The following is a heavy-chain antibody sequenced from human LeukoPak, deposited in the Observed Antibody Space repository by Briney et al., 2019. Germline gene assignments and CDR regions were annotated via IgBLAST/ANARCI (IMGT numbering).Heavy chain of an antibody. Sequence: ASVKVSLKCAVYTGTSYYLHWVRQPPGQGLEWVGIINTSGGSTSYTQKLQGRVTMSRDTSTSTVYMELSSLRSEDTAVYYCAREVLSGGNLFDYWGQGTLVTVSS. CDR1: VYTGTSYY. CDR3: AREVLSGGNLFDY. J-gene: IGHJ4*02. CDR2: INTSGGST. D-gene: IGHD4-23*01. V-gene: IGHV1-46*01.